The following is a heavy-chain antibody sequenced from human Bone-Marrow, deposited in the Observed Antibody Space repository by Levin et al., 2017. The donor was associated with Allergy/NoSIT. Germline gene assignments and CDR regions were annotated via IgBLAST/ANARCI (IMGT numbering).Heavy chain of an antibody. CDR2: ISSSGSTI. D-gene: IGHD2-21*02. V-gene: IGHV3-11*01. CDR1: GFTFSDYY. J-gene: IGHJ6*02. Sequence: GGSLRLSCAASGFTFSDYYMSWIRQAPGKGLEWVSYISSSGSTIYYADSVKGRFTISRDNAKNSLYLQMNSLRAEDTAVYYCARVAAYCGGDCCLYYDYGMDVWGQGTTVTVSS. CDR3: ARVAAYCGGDCCLYYDYGMDV.